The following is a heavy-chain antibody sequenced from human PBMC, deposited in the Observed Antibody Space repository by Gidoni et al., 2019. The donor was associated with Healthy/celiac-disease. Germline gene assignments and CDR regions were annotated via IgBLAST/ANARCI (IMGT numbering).Heavy chain of an antibody. Sequence: EVQLVESGGGLVQPGGSLRLSCAASGFTFSSYSMNWVRQAPGKGLEWVSYISSSSSTIYYADSVKGRFTISRDNAKNSLYLQMNSLRAEDTAVYYCAVVPAASFDYWGQGTLVTVSS. J-gene: IGHJ4*02. D-gene: IGHD2-2*01. CDR1: GFTFSSYS. V-gene: IGHV3-48*04. CDR3: AVVPAASFDY. CDR2: ISSSSSTI.